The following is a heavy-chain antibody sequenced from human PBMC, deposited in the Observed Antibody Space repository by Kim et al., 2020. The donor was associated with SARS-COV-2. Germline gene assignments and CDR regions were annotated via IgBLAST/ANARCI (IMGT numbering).Heavy chain of an antibody. V-gene: IGHV1-3*01. CDR3: ARGLRLGELSRFGDFDY. J-gene: IGHJ4*02. D-gene: IGHD3-16*02. CDR1: GYTFTSYA. CDR2: INAGNGNT. Sequence: ASVKVSCKASGYTFTSYAMHWVRQAPGQRLEWMGWINAGNGNTKYSQKFQGRVTITRDTSASTAYMELSSLRSEDTAVYYCARGLRLGELSRFGDFDYWGQGTLVTVAS.